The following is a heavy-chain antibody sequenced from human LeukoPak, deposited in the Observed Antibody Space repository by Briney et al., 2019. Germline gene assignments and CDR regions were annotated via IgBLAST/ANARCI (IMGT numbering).Heavy chain of an antibody. D-gene: IGHD6-13*01. Sequence: PSETLSLTCTVSGYSISSAYYWGWIRQPPGKGLEWLGSIYHSGSTYYNPSLKSRVTISVDTSKNQFSLKLSSVTAADTAVYYCARDIAEAAFDALDIWGQGTMVTVSS. J-gene: IGHJ3*02. V-gene: IGHV4-38-2*02. CDR3: ARDIAEAAFDALDI. CDR2: IYHSGST. CDR1: GYSISSAYY.